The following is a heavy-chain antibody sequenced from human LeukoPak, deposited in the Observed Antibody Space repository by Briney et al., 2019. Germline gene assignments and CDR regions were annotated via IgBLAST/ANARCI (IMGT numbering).Heavy chain of an antibody. CDR1: VGSIRVYY. CDR2: IYDTGAT. D-gene: IGHD6-13*01. J-gene: IGHJ5*02. CDR3: ARLPLIATTRGGFDP. V-gene: IGHV4-59*08. Sequence: SETLSLTCTVSVGSIRVYYWSWIPKPPGKRLEWICYIYDTGATNYTPSLKSRFTISIATSKNQFSLNLSSVTAADTAVYYCARLPLIATTRGGFDPWGQGTLVTVSS.